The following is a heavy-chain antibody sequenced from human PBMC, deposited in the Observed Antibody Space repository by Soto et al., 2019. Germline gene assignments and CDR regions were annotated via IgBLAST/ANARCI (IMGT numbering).Heavy chain of an antibody. CDR2: ISRYASYI. CDR1: GFTFGPYN. V-gene: IGHV3-21*01. Sequence: PGGSLRLSCVGSGFTFGPYNMNWVRRAPGKGLEWVSSISRYASYINYGDSVKGRFTISRDNAKSSLYLQMNSLSAEDTAVYYCVRGWADVDYCGGDCYSPPSWFDTWGQGTLVTVSS. CDR3: VRGWADVDYCGGDCYSPPSWFDT. D-gene: IGHD2-21*02. J-gene: IGHJ5*02.